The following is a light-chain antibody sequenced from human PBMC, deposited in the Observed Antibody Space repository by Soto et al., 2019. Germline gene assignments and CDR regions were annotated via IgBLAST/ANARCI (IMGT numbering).Light chain of an antibody. CDR3: AAWDGSLNGVV. CDR1: SSSIGDNA. Sequence: QSVLTQPPSVSAAPGQRVTISCSGSSSSIGDNAVSWYQQFPGKAPKLLISYDDEVPSGVSDRFSGSKSGTSASLAISGLQSDDEADYYCAAWDGSLNGVVFGGGTKLTVL. J-gene: IGLJ3*02. CDR2: YDD. V-gene: IGLV1-36*01.